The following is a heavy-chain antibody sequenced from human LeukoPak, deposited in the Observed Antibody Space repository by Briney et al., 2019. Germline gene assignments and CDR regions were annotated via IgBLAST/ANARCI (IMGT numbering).Heavy chain of an antibody. J-gene: IGHJ5*02. CDR1: GYTFTSYA. D-gene: IGHD2-21*02. V-gene: IGHV1-3*01. CDR2: INAGNGNT. CDR3: ARDFPPQKDCGGDCYSRRFDP. Sequence: ASVKVSCKASGYTFTSYAMHWVRQAPGQRLEWMGWINAGNGNTKYSQKFQGRVTMTTDTSTSTAYMELRSLRSDDTAVYYCARDFPPQKDCGGDCYSRRFDPWGQGTLVTVSS.